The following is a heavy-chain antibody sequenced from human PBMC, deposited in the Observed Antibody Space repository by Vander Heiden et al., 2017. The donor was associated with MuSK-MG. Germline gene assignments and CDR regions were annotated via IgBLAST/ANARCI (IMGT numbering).Heavy chain of an antibody. CDR2: ISGSGGST. Sequence: EVQLLESGGGLVQPGGSLRLSCAASGFTFSSYAMSGVRQAPGKGLEWVSAISGSGGSTYYADSVKGRFTISRDNSKNTLYLQMNSLRAEDTAVYYCAKSGQPTLLEWLLSDWYFDLWGRGTLVTVSS. V-gene: IGHV3-23*01. CDR3: AKSGQPTLLEWLLSDWYFDL. D-gene: IGHD3-3*01. J-gene: IGHJ2*01. CDR1: GFTFSSYA.